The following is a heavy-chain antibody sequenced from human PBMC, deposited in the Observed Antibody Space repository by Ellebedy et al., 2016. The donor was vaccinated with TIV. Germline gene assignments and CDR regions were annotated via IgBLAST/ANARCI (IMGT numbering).Heavy chain of an antibody. CDR2: LSEVSSWI. V-gene: IGHV3-11*03. D-gene: IGHD1-26*01. J-gene: IGHJ4*02. CDR1: GFAFSDHF. CDR3: AAARLLRGATGFFDA. Sequence: GESLKISCEASGFAFSDHFMTWIRQAPGQGLEWVSDLSEVSSWIRYADSVKGRFTISRDNAKNSLYLEMTNLRVDDTAVYYCAAARLLRGATGFFDAWGPGTLVTVSS.